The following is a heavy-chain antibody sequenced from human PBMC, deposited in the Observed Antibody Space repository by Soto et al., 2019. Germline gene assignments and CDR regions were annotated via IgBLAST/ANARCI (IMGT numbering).Heavy chain of an antibody. Sequence: ASVKVSCKASGYTFTSYYMHWVRQAPGQGLEWMGIINPSGGSTSYAQKFQGRVTMTRDTSTSTVYMELSSLRSEDTAVYYCARKISSSGYYGLVDYWGQGTLVTVSS. CDR1: GYTFTSYY. D-gene: IGHD3-22*01. J-gene: IGHJ4*02. CDR2: INPSGGST. CDR3: ARKISSSGYYGLVDY. V-gene: IGHV1-46*01.